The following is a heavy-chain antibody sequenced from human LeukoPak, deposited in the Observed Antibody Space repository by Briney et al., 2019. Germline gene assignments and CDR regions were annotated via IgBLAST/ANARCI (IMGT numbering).Heavy chain of an antibody. CDR3: AKERGYDFSYGMDV. CDR1: GVTFSSYS. CDR2: TIGSGGGT. J-gene: IGHJ6*02. V-gene: IGHV3-23*01. D-gene: IGHD5-12*01. Sequence: PGGSLRLSCAASGVTFSSYSMSWFGQAPGGGLEWFSSTIGSGGGTFYADLLKGRFTISRDNSTNTLYLQMNSLRAEDTAVYYCAKERGYDFSYGMDVWGQGTTVTVSS.